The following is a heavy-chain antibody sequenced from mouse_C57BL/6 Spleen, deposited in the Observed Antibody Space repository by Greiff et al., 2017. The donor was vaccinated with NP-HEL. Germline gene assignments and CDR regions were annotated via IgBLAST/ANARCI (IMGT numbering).Heavy chain of an antibody. J-gene: IGHJ2*01. CDR2: ISSGGDYI. D-gene: IGHD4-1*01. V-gene: IGHV5-9-1*02. Sequence: EVQLMESGDGLVKPGGSLKLSCAASGFTFSSYAMSWVRQTPEQRLEWVAYISSGGDYIYYADTVKGRVTISRDNARNTLYLQMSSLKSEDTAMYYCTRVQLTGAFDDWGQGTTLTVSS. CDR3: TRVQLTGAFDD. CDR1: GFTFSSYA.